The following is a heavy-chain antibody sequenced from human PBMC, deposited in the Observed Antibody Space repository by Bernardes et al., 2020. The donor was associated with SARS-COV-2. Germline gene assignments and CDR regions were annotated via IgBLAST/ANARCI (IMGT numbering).Heavy chain of an antibody. V-gene: IGHV3-23*01. CDR2: ISGPGRT. CDR3: AKELAYGSSWRDYSYYFGMDV. CDR1: GFTFSYYA. J-gene: IGHJ6*02. Sequence: GGSLRLSCAASGFTFSYYAMSWVRQAPGKGLEWVSDISGPGRTYYADSVRGRFTISRDNSKNTLYLEMNSLRVEDTAVYYCAKELAYGSSWRDYSYYFGMDVWGQGTTVTVSS. D-gene: IGHD6-13*01.